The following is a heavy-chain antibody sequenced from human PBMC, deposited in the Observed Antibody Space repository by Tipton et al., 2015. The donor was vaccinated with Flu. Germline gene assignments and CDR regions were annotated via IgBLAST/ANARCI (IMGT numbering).Heavy chain of an antibody. CDR1: GFTFSNAW. D-gene: IGHD6-25*01. CDR2: ISSSSSYI. V-gene: IGHV3-21*01. CDR3: ARGQRGFDY. J-gene: IGHJ4*02. Sequence: SLRLSCAASGFTFSNAWMSWVRQAPGKGLEWVSSISSSSSYIYYADSVKGRSTISRDNAKNSLYLQMNSLRAEDTAVYYCARGQRGFDYWGQGTLVTVSS.